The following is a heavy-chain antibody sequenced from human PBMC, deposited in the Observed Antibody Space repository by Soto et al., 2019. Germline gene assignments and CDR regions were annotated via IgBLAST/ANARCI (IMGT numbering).Heavy chain of an antibody. D-gene: IGHD6-19*01. CDR3: ARTGSIGSSVDY. V-gene: IGHV1-69*02. J-gene: IGHJ4*02. CDR2: IIPILGIA. Sequence: QVQLVQSGAEVKKPGSSVKVSCKASGGTFSSYTISWVRQAPGQGLEWMGRIIPILGIANYAQKFQGRVTITADKSTRTAYMELSSLRSEDTAVYYCARTGSIGSSVDYWGQGTLVTVSS. CDR1: GGTFSSYT.